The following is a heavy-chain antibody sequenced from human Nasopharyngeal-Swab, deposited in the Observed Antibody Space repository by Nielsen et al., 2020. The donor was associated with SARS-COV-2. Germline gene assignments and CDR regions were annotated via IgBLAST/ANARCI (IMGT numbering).Heavy chain of an antibody. Sequence: SETLSLTCPVSGGSISPYYWSWIRQPPGKALEWIGYIYYTGFTDYSPSLKSRVAISVATSQNQFSLELNSVTAADTAVYYCARGPAHGDYGGWYFDLWGRGTLVTVSS. J-gene: IGHJ2*01. CDR2: IYYTGFT. CDR1: GGSISPYY. D-gene: IGHD4-17*01. CDR3: ARGPAHGDYGGWYFDL. V-gene: IGHV4-59*01.